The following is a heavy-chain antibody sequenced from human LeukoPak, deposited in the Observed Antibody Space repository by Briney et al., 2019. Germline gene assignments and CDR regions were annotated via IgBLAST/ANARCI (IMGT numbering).Heavy chain of an antibody. D-gene: IGHD3-10*01. Sequence: GGSLRLSCAVSGITLSNYGMSWVRQVPGKGLEWVSGISGSGGNTYYADSVKGRFTISRDNSKNTLYLQMNSLRAEDTAVYFCAKRGVVIRVFLVGFHKGASYFDSWGQGALVTVSS. CDR3: AKRGVVIRVFLVGFHKGASYFDS. J-gene: IGHJ4*02. CDR2: ISGSGGNT. V-gene: IGHV3-23*01. CDR1: GITLSNYG.